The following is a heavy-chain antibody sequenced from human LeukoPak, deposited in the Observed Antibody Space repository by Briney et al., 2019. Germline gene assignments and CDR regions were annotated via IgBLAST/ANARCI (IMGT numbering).Heavy chain of an antibody. CDR1: GGSISSGDYS. Sequence: PSETLSLTCAVSGGSISSGDYSWTWIRQPPGKGLEWVGFISQTGGTYYIPSLKSRVTISADRTENHFSLRLSSVTAADTAVYYCASVPPTTVVTDWYFDFWGRGTLVTVSS. V-gene: IGHV4-30-2*01. CDR3: ASVPPTTVVTDWYFDF. D-gene: IGHD4-23*01. J-gene: IGHJ2*01. CDR2: ISQTGGT.